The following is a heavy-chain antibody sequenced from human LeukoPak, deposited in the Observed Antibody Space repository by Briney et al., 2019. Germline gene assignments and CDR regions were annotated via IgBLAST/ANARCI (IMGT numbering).Heavy chain of an antibody. D-gene: IGHD5-18*01. CDR3: ANDVGYSYGSNIDY. V-gene: IGHV3-9*01. CDR1: GFTFDDYA. Sequence: GGSLRLSCAASGFTFDDYAMHWVRQAPGKGLEWVSGISWNSGSIGYADSVKGRFTISRDNAKNSLYLQMNSLRAEDTALYYCANDVGYSYGSNIDYWGQGTLVTVSS. J-gene: IGHJ4*02. CDR2: ISWNSGSI.